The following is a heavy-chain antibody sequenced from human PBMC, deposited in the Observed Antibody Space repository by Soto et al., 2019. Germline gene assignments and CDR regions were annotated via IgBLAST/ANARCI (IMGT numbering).Heavy chain of an antibody. CDR1: GGSISSYS. J-gene: IGHJ4*02. CDR2: IYYSGST. D-gene: IGHD3-10*01. CDR3: ARDSYYGSGSYYVPFDY. V-gene: IGHV4-59*01. Sequence: SETLSLTCTVSGGSISSYSWSWIRQPPGKGPEWIGYIYYSGSTNYNPSLKSRVTISVDTSKNQFSLKLSSVTAADTAVYYCARDSYYGSGSYYVPFDYWGQGTLVTVSS.